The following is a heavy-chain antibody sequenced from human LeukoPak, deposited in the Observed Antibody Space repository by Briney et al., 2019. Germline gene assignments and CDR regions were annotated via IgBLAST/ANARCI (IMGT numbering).Heavy chain of an antibody. CDR1: GFTFSSYG. J-gene: IGHJ5*02. CDR2: IWYDGSNK. V-gene: IGHV3-33*01. Sequence: GRSLRLSCAASGFTFSSYGMHWVRQAPGKGLEWVAVIWYDGSNKYYADSVKGRFTISRDNSKNTLYLQMNSLRAEDTAVYYCARDGSIAAAGHNWFDPWGQGTLDTVSS. D-gene: IGHD6-13*01. CDR3: ARDGSIAAAGHNWFDP.